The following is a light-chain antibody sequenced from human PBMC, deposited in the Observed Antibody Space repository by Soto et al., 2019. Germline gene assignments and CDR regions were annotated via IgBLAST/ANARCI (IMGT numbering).Light chain of an antibody. Sequence: EIVLTPSTGTLSLSPGERATLSYRASQSVSRIYLAWYQQKPGQAPRLLIYGASSRATGTPDRFSGSRSGRDFTLTISRLEPEDFAVYYCQQYGSSPFTFGPGTKVDIK. J-gene: IGKJ3*01. CDR1: QSVSRIY. CDR2: GAS. V-gene: IGKV3-20*01. CDR3: QQYGSSPFT.